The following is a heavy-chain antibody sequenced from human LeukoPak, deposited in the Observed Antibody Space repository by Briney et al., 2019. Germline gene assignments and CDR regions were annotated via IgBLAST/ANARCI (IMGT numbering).Heavy chain of an antibody. Sequence: PGGSLRLSCAASGFTFSSYAMSWVRQAPGKGLEWVSAISGSGGSTYYADSVKGRFTIPRDNSKNTLYLQMNSLRAEDTAVYYCAKVTRITMIVVVKYYFDYWGQGTLVTVSS. CDR1: GFTFSSYA. V-gene: IGHV3-23*01. CDR2: ISGSGGST. D-gene: IGHD3-22*01. J-gene: IGHJ4*02. CDR3: AKVTRITMIVVVKYYFDY.